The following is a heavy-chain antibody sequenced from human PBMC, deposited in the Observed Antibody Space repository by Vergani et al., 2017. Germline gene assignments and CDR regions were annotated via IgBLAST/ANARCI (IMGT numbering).Heavy chain of an antibody. CDR3: ARNPYCGGDCYSDAFDI. CDR2: VYTSGMT. V-gene: IGHV4-61*02. D-gene: IGHD2-21*02. Sequence: QVRLQESGPGLVKPSETLSLTCTVSGGSINTGAYYWSWIRPPAGKGLEWIGRVYTSGMTNYNPSLKSRVTILVDRSKSQLSLKLTSVTAGDTAVYFCARNPYCGGDCYSDAFDIWGQGTMVTVSS. CDR1: GGSINTGAYY. J-gene: IGHJ3*02.